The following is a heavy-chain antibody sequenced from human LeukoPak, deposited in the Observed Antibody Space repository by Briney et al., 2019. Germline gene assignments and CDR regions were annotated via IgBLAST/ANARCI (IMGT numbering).Heavy chain of an antibody. CDR2: INPNSGGT. J-gene: IGHJ6*03. V-gene: IGHV1-2*02. D-gene: IGHD5-12*01. Sequence: ASVKVSCKASGYTFTGYYMHWVRQAPGQGLEWMGWINPNSGGTNYAQKFQGRVTMTRDTSISTAYMELSRLRSDDTAVYYCARSGYDPKRYYYYMDVWGKGTTVTISS. CDR1: GYTFTGYY. CDR3: ARSGYDPKRYYYYMDV.